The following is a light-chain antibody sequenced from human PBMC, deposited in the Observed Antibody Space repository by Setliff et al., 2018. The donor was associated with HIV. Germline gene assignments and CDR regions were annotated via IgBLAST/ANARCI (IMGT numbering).Light chain of an antibody. CDR2: EVT. V-gene: IGLV2-14*01. J-gene: IGLJ3*02. CDR3: TSYRIANTWLFGGGTTTWL. CDR1: NSDIGDYNY. Sequence: SALTQPASVSGSPGQSITISCTGINSDIGDYNYVSWYQQHPGTAPKLIIYEVTNRPSGISNRFSGSKSGNTVSLTISGLQAEDEADYYCTSYRIANTWLFGGGTTTWLFGGGTKVTVL.